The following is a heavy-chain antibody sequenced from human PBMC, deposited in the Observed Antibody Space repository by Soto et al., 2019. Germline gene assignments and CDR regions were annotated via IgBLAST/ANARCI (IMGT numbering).Heavy chain of an antibody. V-gene: IGHV1-18*01. J-gene: IGHJ4*02. CDR3: ARGATVVPAAELEY. D-gene: IGHD2-2*01. CDR1: GYTFTSYG. CDR2: ISAYNGNT. Sequence: ASVKVSCKASGYTFTSYGISWVRQAPGQGLEWMGWISAYNGNTNYAQKLQGRVTMTTDTSTSTAYMELRSLRSDDTAVYYCARGATVVPAAELEYWGQGTLVTVSS.